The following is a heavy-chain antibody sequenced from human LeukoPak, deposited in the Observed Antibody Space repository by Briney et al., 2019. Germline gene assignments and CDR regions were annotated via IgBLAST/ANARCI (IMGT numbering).Heavy chain of an antibody. V-gene: IGHV3-23*01. D-gene: IGHD3-22*01. CDR2: ISGSGGST. CDR1: GFTFSSYG. J-gene: IGHJ4*02. CDR3: ARTEYYYDSSGYSIDY. Sequence: GGSLRLSCAASGFTFSSYGMSWVRQAPGKGLEWVSAISGSGGSTYYADSVKGRFTISRDNSKNTLYLQMNSLRAEDTAVYYCARTEYYYDSSGYSIDYWGQGTLVTVSS.